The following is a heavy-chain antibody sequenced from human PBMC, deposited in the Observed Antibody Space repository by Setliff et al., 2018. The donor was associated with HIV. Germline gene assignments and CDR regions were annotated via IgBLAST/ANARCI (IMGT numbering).Heavy chain of an antibody. J-gene: IGHJ3*02. CDR1: GYTFTSYG. CDR3: ARILVGVDDAFDI. Sequence: ASVKVSCKASGYTFTSYGISWVRQAPGQGLEWMGWISTYNGNTNYAPKLQGRVTMTTDTSTSTAYMELRSLTSDDTAVYYCARILVGVDDAFDIWGQGTMVTVSS. V-gene: IGHV1-18*01. D-gene: IGHD1-26*01. CDR2: ISTYNGNT.